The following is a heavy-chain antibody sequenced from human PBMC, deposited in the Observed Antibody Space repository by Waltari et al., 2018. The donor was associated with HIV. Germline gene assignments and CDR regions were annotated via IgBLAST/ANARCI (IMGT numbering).Heavy chain of an antibody. CDR2: IIPIFNTR. D-gene: IGHD3-9*01. CDR3: ARGVYYDILTGPIMGYFDY. CDR1: GGTFNNYA. J-gene: IGHJ4*02. Sequence: QVQLVQSGAEVKKPGSSVKVSCKASGGTFNNYAFIWVRQAPGQGLEWMGGIIPIFNTRNYAQKFQGRVTITADESTSTAYMELSSLRSEDTAVYYCARGVYYDILTGPIMGYFDYLGQGTLVTVSS. V-gene: IGHV1-69*01.